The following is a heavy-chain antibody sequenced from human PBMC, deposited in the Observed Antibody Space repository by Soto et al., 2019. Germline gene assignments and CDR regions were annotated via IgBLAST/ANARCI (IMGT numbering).Heavy chain of an antibody. V-gene: IGHV3-21*01. D-gene: IGHD3-10*01. CDR1: GFTFSTYS. Sequence: LRLSCEASGFTFSTYSMNWVRQAPGKGLEWVSSISSGSTYIYYADSVKGRFTISRDNAKNSLYLQMNSLRPEDTAIYYCASSIPWCGELSHSGIDYWAQGTLVTVSS. CDR3: ASSIPWCGELSHSGIDY. CDR2: ISSGSTYI. J-gene: IGHJ4*02.